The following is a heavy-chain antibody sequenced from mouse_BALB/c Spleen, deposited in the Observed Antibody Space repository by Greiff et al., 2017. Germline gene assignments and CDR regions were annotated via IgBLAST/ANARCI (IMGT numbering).Heavy chain of an antibody. J-gene: IGHJ4*01. CDR3: ARGPAMDY. V-gene: IGHV1-80*01. CDR2: IYPGDGDT. Sequence: QVQLKQSGAELVRPGSSVKISCKASGYAFSSYWMNWVKQRPGQGLEWIGQIYPGDGDTNYNGKFKGKATLTADKSSSTAYMQLSSLTSEDSAVYFCARGPAMDYWGQGTSVTVSS. CDR1: GYAFSSYW.